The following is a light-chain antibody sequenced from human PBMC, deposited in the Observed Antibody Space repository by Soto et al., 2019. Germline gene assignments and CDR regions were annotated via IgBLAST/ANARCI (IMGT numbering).Light chain of an antibody. V-gene: IGKV3-20*01. CDR3: NQYVSTPGT. Sequence: EIVLTQSPCTLTLSLGERATLSCRASQSCSGRYLAWYQQKPGQAPSPLIYGASSRSSGIPDKSIGSGSGTDVTLTINRLLPEDFEVYYCNQYVSTPGTFGQGTNGEIK. CDR2: GAS. J-gene: IGKJ1*01. CDR1: QSCSGRY.